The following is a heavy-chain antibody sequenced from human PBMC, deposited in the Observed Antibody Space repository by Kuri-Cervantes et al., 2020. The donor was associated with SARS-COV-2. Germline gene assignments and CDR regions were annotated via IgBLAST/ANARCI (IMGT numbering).Heavy chain of an antibody. Sequence: GGSLRLSCAASGFTFNTCAMHWVRQAPGKGLGWVAMVSSDGTNQSYADSVKGRFTISRDNSKNTLHLQIISLRTEDTGVFYCARARVGVFDFWGQGALVTVSS. CDR2: VSSDGTNQ. D-gene: IGHD2-21*01. CDR1: GFTFNTCA. J-gene: IGHJ4*02. V-gene: IGHV3-30*04. CDR3: ARARVGVFDF.